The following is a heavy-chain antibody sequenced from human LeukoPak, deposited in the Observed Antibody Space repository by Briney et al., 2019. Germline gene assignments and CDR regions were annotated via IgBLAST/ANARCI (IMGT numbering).Heavy chain of an antibody. CDR1: EITLSNYW. V-gene: IGHV3-74*01. J-gene: IGHJ4*02. Sequence: GGSLRLSCAAYEITLSNYWIHWVRQAPGKGLVWVSRISYDGHNTNYADSVKGRFTISRDTAKNTLYLQMNSLRVDDTAVYYCGILTLSPGWGQGTLVTVSS. D-gene: IGHD1-14*01. CDR2: ISYDGHNT. CDR3: GILTLSPG.